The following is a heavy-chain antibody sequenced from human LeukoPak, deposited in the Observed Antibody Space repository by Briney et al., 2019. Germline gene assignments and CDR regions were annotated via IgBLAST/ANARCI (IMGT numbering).Heavy chain of an antibody. CDR1: GGSFSGYY. Sequence: SETLSLTCAVYGGSFSGYYWSWIRQPPGKGLEWIEEINHSGSTNYNPSLKSRVTISVDTSKNQSSLKLSSVTAADTAVYYCARGPRLVVAARRWFDPWGQGTLVTVSS. CDR3: ARGPRLVVAARRWFDP. V-gene: IGHV4-34*01. J-gene: IGHJ5*02. CDR2: INHSGST. D-gene: IGHD2-15*01.